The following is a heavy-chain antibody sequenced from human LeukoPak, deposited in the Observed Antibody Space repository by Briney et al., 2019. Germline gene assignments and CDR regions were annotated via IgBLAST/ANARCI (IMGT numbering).Heavy chain of an antibody. Sequence: GGSLRLSCAASGFTFSSYAMYWVRQAPGQGLDWVAFIRHDGSIKYYADSVKGRFTISRDNSKNTLYLQMNSLRTGDTAVYYCARGDCSGDCYHPLYYWGQGSLVTVSS. V-gene: IGHV3-30*02. J-gene: IGHJ4*02. D-gene: IGHD2-21*02. CDR1: GFTFSSYA. CDR3: ARGDCSGDCYHPLYY. CDR2: IRHDGSIK.